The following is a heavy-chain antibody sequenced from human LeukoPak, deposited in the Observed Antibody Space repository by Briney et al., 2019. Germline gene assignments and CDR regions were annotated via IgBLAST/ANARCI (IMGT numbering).Heavy chain of an antibody. Sequence: GASVKVSCKASGGTFSSYAISWVRQAPGQGLEWMGGIIPIFGTANYAQKFQGRVTITADESTSTAYMELSSLRSEDTAVYYCARRYSSSSDKYYFDYWGQGTLVTVSS. V-gene: IGHV1-69*13. D-gene: IGHD6-6*01. J-gene: IGHJ4*02. CDR2: IIPIFGTA. CDR1: GGTFSSYA. CDR3: ARRYSSSSDKYYFDY.